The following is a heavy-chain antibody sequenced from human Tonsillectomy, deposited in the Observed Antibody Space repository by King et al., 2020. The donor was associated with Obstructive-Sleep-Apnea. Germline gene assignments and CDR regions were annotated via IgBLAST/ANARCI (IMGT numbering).Heavy chain of an antibody. CDR3: ARVKSRGDGYTGLDYYFDY. Sequence: VQLQESGPGLVQPSETLSLTCTVSGGSISNYYWSWIRQPPGKGLEWIGDIYYSGTTNYNPSLKSRVTISVDTSKNQFSLRLSSVTAADTALYYCARVKSRGDGYTGLDYYFDYWGQGTLVTVSS. V-gene: IGHV4-59*01. CDR2: IYYSGTT. CDR1: GGSISNYY. J-gene: IGHJ4*02. D-gene: IGHD2-2*02.